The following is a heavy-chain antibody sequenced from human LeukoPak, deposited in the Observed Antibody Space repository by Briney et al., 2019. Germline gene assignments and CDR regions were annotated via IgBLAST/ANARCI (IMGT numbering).Heavy chain of an antibody. Sequence: SETLSLTCTVSGGSISSSSYYWGWIRQPPGKGLEWIGSIYYSGSTYYNPSLKSRVTISVDTSKNQFSLKLSSVTAADTAVYYCARGYCRGNSCYDDRGAFDYWGQGTLVTVSS. CDR3: ARGYCRGNSCYDDRGAFDY. D-gene: IGHD2-2*01. V-gene: IGHV4-39*07. CDR1: GGSISSSSYY. J-gene: IGHJ4*02. CDR2: IYYSGST.